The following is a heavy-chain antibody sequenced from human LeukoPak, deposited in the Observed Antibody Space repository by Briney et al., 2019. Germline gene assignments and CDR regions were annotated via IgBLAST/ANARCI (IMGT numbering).Heavy chain of an antibody. Sequence: PGGSLRLSCAASGFTFSSYSMNWVRQAPGKGLEWVSSISSSSSYIYYADSVKGRFTISRDNAKNSLYLQMNSLRAEGTAVYYCARVREAHYYDSSGRDTYGYWGQGTLVTVSS. J-gene: IGHJ4*02. CDR3: ARVREAHYYDSSGRDTYGY. D-gene: IGHD3-22*01. V-gene: IGHV3-21*01. CDR1: GFTFSSYS. CDR2: ISSSSSYI.